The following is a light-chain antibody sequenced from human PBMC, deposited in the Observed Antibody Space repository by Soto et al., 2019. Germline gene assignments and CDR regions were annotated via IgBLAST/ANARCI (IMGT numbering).Light chain of an antibody. CDR2: DNN. V-gene: IGLV1-51*01. Sequence: QSVLAQPPSVSSAPGHKVTISCSGSSSNIGNNYVSWYQQLPGTAPKLLIYDNNKRPSGIPDRFSGFKSGTSATLGITGLQTRDEADYYCGTWDSSLSAYVFGNGTKVTVL. CDR3: GTWDSSLSAYV. J-gene: IGLJ1*01. CDR1: SSNIGNNY.